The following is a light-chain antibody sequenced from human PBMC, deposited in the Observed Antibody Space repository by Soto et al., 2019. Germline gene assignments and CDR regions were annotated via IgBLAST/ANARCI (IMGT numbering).Light chain of an antibody. CDR3: QQYGSSPPWT. V-gene: IGKV3-20*01. CDR1: QSVSSSY. CDR2: GAT. Sequence: EMVLTQSPGTLSLSPGERATLSCRASQSVSSSYLAWYQQKPGQAPRLLIYGATSRATGIPGRFSSSGSGTDFTLTISRLEDEDLADYYCQQYGSSPPWTFGQGTKVEIK. J-gene: IGKJ1*01.